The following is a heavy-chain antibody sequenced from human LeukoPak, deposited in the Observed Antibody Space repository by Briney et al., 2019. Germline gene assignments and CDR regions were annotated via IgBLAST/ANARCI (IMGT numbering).Heavy chain of an antibody. Sequence: GGSLRLSCAASGFTFSSYGMHWVRQAPGKGLEWVAFIRYDGSNKYYADSVKGRFTISRDNSKNTLYLQMNSLRAEDTAVYYCAKDSGYDFWSGYYTHWGQGTLVTVSS. CDR1: GFTFSSYG. D-gene: IGHD3-3*01. CDR2: IRYDGSNK. J-gene: IGHJ4*02. V-gene: IGHV3-30*02. CDR3: AKDSGYDFWSGYYTH.